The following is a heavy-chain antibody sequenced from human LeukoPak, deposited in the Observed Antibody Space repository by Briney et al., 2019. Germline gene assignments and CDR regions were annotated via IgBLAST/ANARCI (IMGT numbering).Heavy chain of an antibody. CDR3: ARDRDDYGGNSGWFDP. V-gene: IGHV4-59*01. CDR2: IYYTGST. D-gene: IGHD4-23*01. J-gene: IGHJ5*02. Sequence: PSEALSLTCTVSGGSISSSYWSWIRQPPGKGQGWIGYIYYTGSTNYNPSLKSRVTISVDTSKNHFSLKLSSVTAADTAVYYCARDRDDYGGNSGWFDPWGQGTLVTVSS. CDR1: GGSISSSY.